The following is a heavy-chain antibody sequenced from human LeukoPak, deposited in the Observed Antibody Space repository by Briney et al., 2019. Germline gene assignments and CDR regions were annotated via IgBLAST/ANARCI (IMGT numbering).Heavy chain of an antibody. Sequence: PGGSLRLSCVASGFTFSSYAMTWVRQAPGKGLEWVSAISGSGGTTYHADSVKGRFTISRDNAKNTLYMQMNSLRAEDTAIYYCSKGQIGYCSGGSCYPVDYWGQGILVTGSS. J-gene: IGHJ4*02. V-gene: IGHV3-23*01. CDR1: GFTFSSYA. CDR3: SKGQIGYCSGGSCYPVDY. CDR2: ISGSGGTT. D-gene: IGHD2-15*01.